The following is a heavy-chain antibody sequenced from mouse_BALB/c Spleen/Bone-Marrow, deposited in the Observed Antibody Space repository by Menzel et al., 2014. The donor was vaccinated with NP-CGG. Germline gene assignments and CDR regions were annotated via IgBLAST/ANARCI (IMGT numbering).Heavy chain of an antibody. CDR2: IYPSDSYT. CDR3: TRYDYDWFAY. Sequence: VKLMESGAELVRPGASVKLSCKASGYTFTSYWINWVKQRPGQGLEWIGNIYPSDSYTNYNQKFKDKATLTVDKSSSTAYMQLSSPTSEDSAVYYCTRYDYDWFAYRGQGTLVTVSA. V-gene: IGHV1-69*02. CDR1: GYTFTSYW. D-gene: IGHD2-4*01. J-gene: IGHJ3*01.